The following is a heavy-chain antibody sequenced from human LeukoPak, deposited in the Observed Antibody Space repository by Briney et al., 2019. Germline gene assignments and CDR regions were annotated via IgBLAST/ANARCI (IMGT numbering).Heavy chain of an antibody. J-gene: IGHJ4*02. CDR2: IYSGGST. CDR3: AKSRTVWSGYYCDY. D-gene: IGHD3-3*01. V-gene: IGHV3-53*05. CDR1: GFTVSSNY. Sequence: PGGSLRLSRAASGFTVSSNYMSWVRQAPGKGLEWVSVIYSGGSTYYADSVKGRFTISRDNSKNTLYLQMNSLRAEDTAVYYCAKSRTVWSGYYCDYWGQGTLVTVSS.